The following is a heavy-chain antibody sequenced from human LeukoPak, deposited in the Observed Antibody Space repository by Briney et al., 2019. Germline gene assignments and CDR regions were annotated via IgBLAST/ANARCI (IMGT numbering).Heavy chain of an antibody. CDR1: GYTFTSYY. Sequence: ASVKVSCKASGYTFTSYYMHWVRQAPGQGPEWMGIINPSGGSTSYAQKFQGRVTMTRDTSTSTVYMELSSLRSEDTAVYYCAKDRVRPNYYGSGSYRGVHFDYWGQGTLVTVSS. CDR3: AKDRVRPNYYGSGSYRGVHFDY. V-gene: IGHV1-46*01. CDR2: INPSGGST. D-gene: IGHD3-10*01. J-gene: IGHJ4*02.